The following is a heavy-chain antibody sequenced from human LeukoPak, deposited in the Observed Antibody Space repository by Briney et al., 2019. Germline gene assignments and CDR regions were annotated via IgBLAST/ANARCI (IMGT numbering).Heavy chain of an antibody. J-gene: IGHJ6*02. CDR2: IWYDGSNK. D-gene: IGHD3-3*01. V-gene: IGHV3-33*08. Sequence: GGSLRLSCAASGFTFSSYAMSWVRQAPGKGLEWVAVIWYDGSNKYYADSVKGRFTISRDNSKNTLYLQMNSLRAEDTAVYYCARGGVTIFGVAAGYYGMDVWGQGTTVTVSS. CDR1: GFTFSSYA. CDR3: ARGGVTIFGVAAGYYGMDV.